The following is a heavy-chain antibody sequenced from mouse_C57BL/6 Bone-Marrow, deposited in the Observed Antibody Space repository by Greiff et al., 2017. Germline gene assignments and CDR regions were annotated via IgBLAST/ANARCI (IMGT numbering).Heavy chain of an antibody. CDR2: IYPGSGST. D-gene: IGHD2-3*01. J-gene: IGHJ3*01. CDR3: ARNDGYLAWFAY. CDR1: GYTFTSYW. V-gene: IGHV1-55*01. Sequence: QVQLQQSGAELVKPGASVKMSCKASGYTFTSYWITWVKQRPGQGLEWIGDIYPGSGSTNYNKKFKSKATLTVDTSSSTAYMQLSSLTSEDSAVYYCARNDGYLAWFAYWGQGTLVTVSA.